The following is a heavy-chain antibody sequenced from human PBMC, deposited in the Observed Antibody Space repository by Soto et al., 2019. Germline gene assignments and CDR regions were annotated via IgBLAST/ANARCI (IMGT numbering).Heavy chain of an antibody. V-gene: IGHV3-9*01. CDR3: AKDLGEGVGATSAFDI. Sequence: GGSLRLSCAASGFTFDDYAMHWVRQAPGKGLEWVSGISWNSGSIGYADSVKGRFTISRDNAKNSLYLQMDSLRAEDTALYYCAKDLGEGVGATSAFDIWGQGTMVTVSS. J-gene: IGHJ3*02. D-gene: IGHD1-26*01. CDR2: ISWNSGSI. CDR1: GFTFDDYA.